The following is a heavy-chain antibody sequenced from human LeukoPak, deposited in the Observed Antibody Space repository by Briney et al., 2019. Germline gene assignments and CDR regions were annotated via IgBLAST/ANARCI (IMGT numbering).Heavy chain of an antibody. CDR1: GGSISSYY. Sequence: PSETLSLTCTVSGGSISSYYWSWIRQPPGKGLEWIGYIYTSGSTNYNPSLKSRVTISLEMSTHQFSLNLTSVTAADTAVYYCATNTGTVFDYWGQGALVTVSS. D-gene: IGHD7-27*01. V-gene: IGHV4-59*01. CDR3: ATNTGTVFDY. CDR2: IYTSGST. J-gene: IGHJ4*02.